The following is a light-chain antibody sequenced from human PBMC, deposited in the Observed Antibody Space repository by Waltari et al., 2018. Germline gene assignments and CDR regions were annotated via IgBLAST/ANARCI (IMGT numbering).Light chain of an antibody. CDR3: CSYAGSSASYV. Sequence: QSALTQSASVSGSPGQSITISCTGTSSDVGRYNLVSWYQQHPGKAPKLMIYEGSKRPSGVSNRFSGSKSGNTASLTISGLQAEDEADYYCCSYAGSSASYVFGTGTKVTVL. V-gene: IGLV2-23*01. CDR1: SSDVGRYNL. J-gene: IGLJ1*01. CDR2: EGS.